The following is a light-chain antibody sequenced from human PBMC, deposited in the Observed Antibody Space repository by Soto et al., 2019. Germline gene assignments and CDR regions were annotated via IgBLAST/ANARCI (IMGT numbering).Light chain of an antibody. V-gene: IGKV3-11*01. Sequence: ILLTQSPATLSLSPGEGATLSCRASQSVSSYLVWYQQKPGQAPRLLIYDASKRATGIPARFSGSGSGTDFTLTISSLEPEDFAVYYCQQRSNWPRTFGQGTKVDI. J-gene: IGKJ1*01. CDR1: QSVSSY. CDR2: DAS. CDR3: QQRSNWPRT.